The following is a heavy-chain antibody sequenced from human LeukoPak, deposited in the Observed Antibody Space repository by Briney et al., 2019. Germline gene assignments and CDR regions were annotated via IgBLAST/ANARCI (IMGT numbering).Heavy chain of an antibody. D-gene: IGHD3-10*01. J-gene: IGHJ4*02. Sequence: SETLSLTCAVYGGSFSGYYWSWIRQPPGKGLEWIGEINHSGSTNYNPSLKSRVTISVDTSKNQFSLKLSSVTAADTAVYHCARPAYYYGSGSYECWGQGTLVTVSS. CDR2: INHSGST. V-gene: IGHV4-34*01. CDR1: GGSFSGYY. CDR3: ARPAYYYGSGSYEC.